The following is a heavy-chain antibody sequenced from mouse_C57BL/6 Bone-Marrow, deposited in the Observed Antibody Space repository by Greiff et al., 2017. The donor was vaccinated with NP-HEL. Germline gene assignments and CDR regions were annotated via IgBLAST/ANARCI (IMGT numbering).Heavy chain of an antibody. J-gene: IGHJ2*01. Sequence: QVQLQQPGAELVKPGASVKMSCKASGYTFTSYWITWVKQRPGQGLEWIGDLYPGSGSTNYNEKFKSKATLTVDTSSSTAYMQLSSLTSEDSAVYYCARNDGYYDYFDYWGQGTTLTVSS. D-gene: IGHD2-3*01. CDR2: LYPGSGST. CDR3: ARNDGYYDYFDY. V-gene: IGHV1-55*01. CDR1: GYTFTSYW.